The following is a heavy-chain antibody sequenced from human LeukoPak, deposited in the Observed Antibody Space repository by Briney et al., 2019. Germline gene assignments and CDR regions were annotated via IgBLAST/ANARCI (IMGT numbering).Heavy chain of an antibody. J-gene: IGHJ4*02. Sequence: PSETLSPSCTVSGGSISSGGYYWSWIRQPPGKGLEWIGYIYHSGSTYYNPSLKSRVTISVDTSKNQFSLKLSSVTGADTAVYYCARVGRDDILTGYFDYWGQGTLVTVSS. D-gene: IGHD3-9*01. CDR3: ARVGRDDILTGYFDY. V-gene: IGHV4-30-2*05. CDR1: GGSISSGGYY. CDR2: IYHSGST.